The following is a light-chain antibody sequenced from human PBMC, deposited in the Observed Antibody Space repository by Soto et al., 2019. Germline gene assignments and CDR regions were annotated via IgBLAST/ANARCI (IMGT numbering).Light chain of an antibody. CDR1: SSDVGGYNY. CDR3: CSYAGSNWV. V-gene: IGLV2-11*01. Sequence: QSALTQPRSVSGSPGQSVTISCTGTSSDVGGYNYVSWYQQHPGKAPKLMIYHVSKWPSGVPDRFSGSKSGNTASLTISGLQAEDEADYYCCSYAGSNWVFGGGTKLTVL. CDR2: HVS. J-gene: IGLJ2*01.